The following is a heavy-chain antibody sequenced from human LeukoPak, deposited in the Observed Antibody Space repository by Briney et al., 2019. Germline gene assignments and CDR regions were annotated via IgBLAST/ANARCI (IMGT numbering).Heavy chain of an antibody. CDR1: GFTFSSYG. Sequence: GRSLRPSCAASGFTFSSYGMHWVRQAPGKGLEWVAVIWFGGTNKYYADSVKGRFTISRDNSKNTLYLQMNSLRAEDTAVYYCAKVQEETDAFDIWGQGTMVTVSS. CDR3: AKVQEETDAFDI. CDR2: IWFGGTNK. V-gene: IGHV3-33*06. J-gene: IGHJ3*02. D-gene: IGHD5-24*01.